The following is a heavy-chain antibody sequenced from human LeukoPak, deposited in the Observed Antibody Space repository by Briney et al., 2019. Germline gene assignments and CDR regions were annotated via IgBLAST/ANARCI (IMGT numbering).Heavy chain of an antibody. CDR3: ARDHRSRSSSSPPDY. Sequence: GGSLRLSCAASGFTFSSYWMSWVRQAPGKGLEWVANIKQDGSEKYYVDSVKGRFTISRDNAKNSLYLQMNSLRAEDTAVYYCARDHRSRSSSSPPDYWGQGTLVTVSS. V-gene: IGHV3-7*01. J-gene: IGHJ4*02. CDR2: IKQDGSEK. CDR1: GFTFSSYW. D-gene: IGHD6-6*01.